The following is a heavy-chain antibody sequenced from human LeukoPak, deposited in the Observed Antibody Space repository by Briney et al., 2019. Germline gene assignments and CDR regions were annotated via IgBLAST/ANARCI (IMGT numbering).Heavy chain of an antibody. D-gene: IGHD3-10*01. Sequence: SETLSLTCTVSGGSLSSYYWSWIRQPPGKGLEWIGYIYYSGSTNYNPSLKSRVTISVDTSKNQFSLKLSSVTAADTAVYYCARSMVRGVIIPRGGYFDYWGQGTLVTVSS. CDR3: ARSMVRGVIIPRGGYFDY. CDR2: IYYSGST. V-gene: IGHV4-59*12. CDR1: GGSLSSYY. J-gene: IGHJ4*02.